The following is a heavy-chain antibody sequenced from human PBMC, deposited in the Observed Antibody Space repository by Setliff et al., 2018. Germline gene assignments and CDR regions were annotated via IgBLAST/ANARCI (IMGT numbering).Heavy chain of an antibody. J-gene: IGHJ4*02. CDR2: LDNDGST. CDR3: RLWFGELLRDY. V-gene: IGHV3-53*01. D-gene: IGHD3-10*01. CDR1: GVTVSAYD. Sequence: GGSLRLSCAASGVTVSAYDMSWVRQAPGKGLEWVSLLDNDGSTYSPDSVRGRFTISRCTSKNTLYLQMSSLRTEDTAVYYCRLWFGELLRDYWGQGTLVTVSS.